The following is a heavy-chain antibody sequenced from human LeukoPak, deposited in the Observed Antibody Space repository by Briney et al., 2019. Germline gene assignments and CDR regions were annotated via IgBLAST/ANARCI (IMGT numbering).Heavy chain of an antibody. D-gene: IGHD4-17*01. V-gene: IGHV4-59*08. CDR2: IYYSGST. Sequence: SETLSLTCAVCGGSFSGYYWSWIRQPPGKGLEWIGYIYYSGSTNYNPSLKSRVTISVDTSKNQFSLKLSSVTAADTAVYYCARHTYGDYGDFDYWGQGTLVTVSS. J-gene: IGHJ4*02. CDR3: ARHTYGDYGDFDY. CDR1: GGSFSGYY.